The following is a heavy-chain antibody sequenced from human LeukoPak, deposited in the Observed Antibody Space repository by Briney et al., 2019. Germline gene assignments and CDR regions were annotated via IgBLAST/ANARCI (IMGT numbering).Heavy chain of an antibody. Sequence: GGSLRLSCAASGFTVSSNYMSWVRQAPGKGLEWVANIKQDGSEKYYVDSVKGRFTISRDNAKNSLYLQMDSLRAEDTAVYYCARDPGVLLWFWELFEPYDYWGQATLVTVSS. CDR2: IKQDGSEK. CDR1: GFTVSSNY. V-gene: IGHV3-7*01. D-gene: IGHD3-10*01. J-gene: IGHJ4*02. CDR3: ARDPGVLLWFWELFEPYDY.